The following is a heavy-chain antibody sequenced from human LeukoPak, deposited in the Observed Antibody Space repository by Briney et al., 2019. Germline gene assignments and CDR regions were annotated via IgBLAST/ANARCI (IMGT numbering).Heavy chain of an antibody. V-gene: IGHV3-33*01. CDR3: ARDAQRGFDCSNSLEY. J-gene: IGHJ4*02. Sequence: GGSLRLSCAAAGFTFSHYGMHWVRQAPGKGLEWVAVIWSDGTNQYYGDSVKGRFTISRDDSGNTVYLQMNSLRPEDTGVYYCARDAQRGFDCSNSLEYWGQGTPVTVST. CDR2: IWSDGTNQ. CDR1: GFTFSHYG. D-gene: IGHD4-11*01.